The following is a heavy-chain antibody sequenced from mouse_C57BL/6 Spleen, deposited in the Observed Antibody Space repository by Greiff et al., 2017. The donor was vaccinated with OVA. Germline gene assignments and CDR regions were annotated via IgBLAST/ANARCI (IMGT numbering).Heavy chain of an antibody. V-gene: IGHV1-50*01. CDR1: GYTFTSYW. Sequence: QVQLQQPGAELVKPGASVKLSCKASGYTFTSYWMQWVKQRPGQGLEWIGEIDPSDSYTNYNQKFKGKATLTVDTSSSTAYMQLSSLTSEDSAVYYCAKFNWDYFDYWGQGTTLTVSS. D-gene: IGHD4-1*01. CDR2: IDPSDSYT. CDR3: AKFNWDYFDY. J-gene: IGHJ2*01.